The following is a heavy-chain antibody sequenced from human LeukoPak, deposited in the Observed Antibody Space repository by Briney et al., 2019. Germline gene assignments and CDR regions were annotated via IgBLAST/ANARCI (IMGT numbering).Heavy chain of an antibody. CDR1: GYTFTNYD. D-gene: IGHD3-22*01. CDR3: ARARIIPYYDSPFGYYYYMDV. J-gene: IGHJ6*03. V-gene: IGHV1-8*03. Sequence: GASVKVSCXASGYTFTNYDINWVRQASGQGLEWMGWMNPNSGNTGYAQKFQGRVTITRNTSISTAYMELSSLRSEDTAVYYCARARIIPYYDSPFGYYYYMDVWGKGTTVTVSS. CDR2: MNPNSGNT.